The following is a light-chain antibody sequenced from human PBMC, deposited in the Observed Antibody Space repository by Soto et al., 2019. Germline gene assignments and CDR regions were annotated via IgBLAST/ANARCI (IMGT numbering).Light chain of an antibody. CDR2: GAS. J-gene: IGKJ3*01. CDR3: QQYGSSPLFT. Sequence: EIVLTQSPGTLSLPPGERATLSCRASQSVSSSYLAWYQQKPGQAPRLLIYGASNRATGIPDRFSGSGSGTDFTLTISRLEPEDFAVYYCQQYGSSPLFTFGPGTKVDIK. CDR1: QSVSSSY. V-gene: IGKV3-20*01.